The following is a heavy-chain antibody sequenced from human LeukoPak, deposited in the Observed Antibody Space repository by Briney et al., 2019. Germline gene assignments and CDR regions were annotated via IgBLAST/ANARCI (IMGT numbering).Heavy chain of an antibody. CDR1: GYSISSGYY. Sequence: MSSETLSLTCAVSGYSISSGYYWGWIRQPPGKGLEWIGIIYHSGSTYHNPSLKSRVTISVDTSKNQFSLKLSSVTAADTAVYYCVRHMTYDSSAYLDYWGQGILVTVSS. CDR2: IYHSGST. CDR3: VRHMTYDSSAYLDY. D-gene: IGHD3-22*01. J-gene: IGHJ4*02. V-gene: IGHV4-38-2*01.